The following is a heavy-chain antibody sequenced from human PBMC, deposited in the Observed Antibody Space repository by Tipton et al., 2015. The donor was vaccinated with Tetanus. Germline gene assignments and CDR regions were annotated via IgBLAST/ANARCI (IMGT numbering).Heavy chain of an antibody. J-gene: IGHJ4*02. Sequence: SLRLSCAASGFIFSSYGIHWVRQAPGKGLEWVAVSWYDGTDKYYADSVKGRFTISRENSKNSLYLQMNSLRAEDTAVYYCAREADCRGGSFFSGDFDNWGQGTQVTVSS. V-gene: IGHV3-33*01. CDR1: GFIFSSYG. CDR3: AREADCRGGSFFSGDFDN. CDR2: SWYDGTDK. D-gene: IGHD2-15*01.